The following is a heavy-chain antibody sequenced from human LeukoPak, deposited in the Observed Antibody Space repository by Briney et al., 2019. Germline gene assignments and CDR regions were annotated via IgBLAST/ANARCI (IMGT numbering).Heavy chain of an antibody. CDR3: ARVGGYSYDNYHFYYMDV. CDR1: GYTFTRYA. V-gene: IGHV7-4-1*02. CDR2: INTNTGNP. Sequence: ASVKVSCKASGYTFTRYALNWVRQAPGQGLEWMGWINTNTGNPTYVQGFTGRFVFSLDTSVSTAYLQISSLEAEDTAVYYCARVGGYSYDNYHFYYMDVWGKGTTVTVSS. D-gene: IGHD5-18*01. J-gene: IGHJ6*03.